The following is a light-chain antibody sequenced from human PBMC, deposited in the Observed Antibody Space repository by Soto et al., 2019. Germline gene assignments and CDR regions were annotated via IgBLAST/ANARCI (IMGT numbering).Light chain of an antibody. CDR1: QSLLYSLDNKNY. J-gene: IGKJ1*01. CDR2: WAS. V-gene: IGKV4-1*01. Sequence: DIVMTQSPDSLAVSLGERATVNCKSSQSLLYSLDNKNYLTWYQQKPGQSPKLLIYWASTRASGVPDRFCGSGSGTDFTLTISSLQAEDVAVYYCQQYYTTPRTFGQGTKVEIK. CDR3: QQYYTTPRT.